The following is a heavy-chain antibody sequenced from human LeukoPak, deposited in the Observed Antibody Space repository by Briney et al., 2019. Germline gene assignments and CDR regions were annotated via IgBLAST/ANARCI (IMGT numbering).Heavy chain of an antibody. D-gene: IGHD3-3*01. Sequence: GASVKVSCKASGYTFTSYGISWVRAAPGQGLEWMGWMSAYNGKKNYAQKVQGRVTMTTDTSTSTAYMELRSLRSDDTAVYYRARGPGFFAVAGGVNDYWGQGTLVTVSS. CDR2: MSAYNGKK. J-gene: IGHJ4*02. CDR3: ARGPGFFAVAGGVNDY. V-gene: IGHV1-18*01. CDR1: GYTFTSYG.